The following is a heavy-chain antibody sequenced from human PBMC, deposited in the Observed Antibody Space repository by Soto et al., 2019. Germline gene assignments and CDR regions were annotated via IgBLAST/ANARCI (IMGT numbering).Heavy chain of an antibody. CDR3: ARSIVVVTGSEYYFDY. Sequence: GASVKVSCKASGYTFTSYYIHWVRQAPGQGLEWMGIINPSGGSTTYAQKFQGRVTITADESTSTAYMELSSLRSEDTAVYYCARSIVVVTGSEYYFDYWGQGTLVTVSS. V-gene: IGHV1-46*01. J-gene: IGHJ4*02. D-gene: IGHD2-21*02. CDR2: INPSGGST. CDR1: GYTFTSYY.